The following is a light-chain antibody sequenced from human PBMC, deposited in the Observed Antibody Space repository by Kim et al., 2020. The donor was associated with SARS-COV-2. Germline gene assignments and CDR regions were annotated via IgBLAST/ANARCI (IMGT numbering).Light chain of an antibody. CDR1: NIRSKS. Sequence: SYELTQPPSVSVAPGKTARITCGGNNIRSKSVNWYQQKPGQAPVVVIYYDSDRPSGIPERFSGSNSGNTATLSISRVEAGDEADYSCQVWDSISDHWVFGGGTQLTV. CDR2: YDS. CDR3: QVWDSISDHWV. J-gene: IGLJ3*02. V-gene: IGLV3-21*04.